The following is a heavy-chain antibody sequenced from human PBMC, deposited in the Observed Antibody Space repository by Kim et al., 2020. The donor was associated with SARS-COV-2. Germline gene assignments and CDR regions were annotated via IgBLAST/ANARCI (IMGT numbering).Heavy chain of an antibody. D-gene: IGHD3-9*01. J-gene: IGHJ3*02. CDR2: ISYDGSNK. CDR1: GFTFSSYA. V-gene: IGHV3-30-3*01. CDR3: ARDHVRYFDWLSLRYAFDI. Sequence: GGSLRLSCAASGFTFSSYAMHWVRQAPGKGLEWVAVISYDGSNKYYADSVKGRFTISRDNSKNTLYLQMNSLRAEDTAVYYCARDHVRYFDWLSLRYAFDIWGQGTMVTVSS.